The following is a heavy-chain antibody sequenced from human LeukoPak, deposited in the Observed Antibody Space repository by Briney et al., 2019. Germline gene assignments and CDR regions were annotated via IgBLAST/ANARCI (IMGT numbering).Heavy chain of an antibody. Sequence: ASVTVSCTASGYTFTSYYMHWVRQAPGQGLEWMGIINPSGGSTSYAQKFQGRVTMTRDTSTSTVYMELSSLRSEDTAVYYCARGITIFFPDYWGQGPLVTVSS. V-gene: IGHV1-46*01. CDR2: INPSGGST. J-gene: IGHJ4*02. CDR1: GYTFTSYY. CDR3: ARGITIFFPDY. D-gene: IGHD3-9*01.